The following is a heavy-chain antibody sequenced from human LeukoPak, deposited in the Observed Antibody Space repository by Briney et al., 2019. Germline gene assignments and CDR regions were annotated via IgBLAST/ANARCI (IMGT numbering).Heavy chain of an antibody. CDR2: INHSGST. CDR1: GGSFSGYY. J-gene: IGHJ4*02. CDR3: ARGGYYYDSSGYYPFDY. Sequence: PSETLSLTCAVYGGSFSGYYWSWIRQPPGKGLEWIGEINHSGSTNYNPSLKSRVTMSVDTSKNQFSLKLSSVTAADTAVYYCARGGYYYDSSGYYPFDYWGQGTLVTVSS. V-gene: IGHV4-34*01. D-gene: IGHD3-22*01.